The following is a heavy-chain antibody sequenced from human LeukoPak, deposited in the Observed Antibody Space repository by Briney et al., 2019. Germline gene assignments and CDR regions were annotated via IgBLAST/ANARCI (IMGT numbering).Heavy chain of an antibody. CDR3: TRYNNDHFDY. D-gene: IGHD1-14*01. Sequence: GGSLRLSCAGSGFTFGGYDMHWFRQTPGKGLEWVAVIAYDGSRAFYADSVKGRFTISRDNSKNTMSVQMDDLRAEDTAVYYCTRYNNDHFDYWGQGALVTVSS. V-gene: IGHV3-33*01. CDR2: IAYDGSRA. CDR1: GFTFGGYD. J-gene: IGHJ4*02.